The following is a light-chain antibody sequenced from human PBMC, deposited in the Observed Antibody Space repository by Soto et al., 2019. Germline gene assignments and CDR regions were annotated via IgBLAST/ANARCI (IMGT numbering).Light chain of an antibody. CDR1: QSVSSY. Sequence: EIVLTQSPATLSLSPGERATLSCRASQSVSSYLAWYQQKPGQAPRLLIYDASNRATGIPDRFSGSGSGTDFTLTISSLEPEDFAVYYCQQRSNWPRTFGQGTKV. CDR2: DAS. CDR3: QQRSNWPRT. V-gene: IGKV3-11*01. J-gene: IGKJ1*01.